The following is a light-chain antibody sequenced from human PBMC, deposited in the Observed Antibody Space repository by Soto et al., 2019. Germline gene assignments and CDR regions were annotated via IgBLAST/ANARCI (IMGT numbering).Light chain of an antibody. CDR1: QNIERW. CDR2: EVS. Sequence: IQLTQSPSTLSASVGDRVTITCRASQNIERWLAWYQQKPGKAPKLLLYEVSSLESGVPSRFSGSGSATEFILTINGLQPDDFATYFCQQFKSGTWTFGQGTKVDIK. J-gene: IGKJ1*01. V-gene: IGKV1-5*01. CDR3: QQFKSGTWT.